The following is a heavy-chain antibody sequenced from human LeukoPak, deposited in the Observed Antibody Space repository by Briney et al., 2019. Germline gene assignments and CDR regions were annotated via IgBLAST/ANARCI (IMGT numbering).Heavy chain of an antibody. Sequence: ASVKVSCKASGYPFTSYGIHWVRQAPGQGLEWMGWISAYNGNTNYAQKLQGRVTMTTDTSTGTDYMELRSLRSDDTPVYYCVRGYNILTAFRLIDIWGQGTMVTVSS. CDR2: ISAYNGNT. CDR3: VRGYNILTAFRLIDI. J-gene: IGHJ3*02. V-gene: IGHV1-18*01. D-gene: IGHD3-9*01. CDR1: GYPFTSYG.